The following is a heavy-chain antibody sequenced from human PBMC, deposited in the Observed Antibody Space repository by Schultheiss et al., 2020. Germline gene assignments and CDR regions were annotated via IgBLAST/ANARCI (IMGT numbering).Heavy chain of an antibody. CDR3: AKDLATILWGNLGY. CDR2: INHSGST. V-gene: IGHV4-34*01. D-gene: IGHD5-12*01. J-gene: IGHJ4*02. Sequence: SETLSLTCAVYGGSFSGYYWSWIRQPPGKGLEWIGEINHSGSTNYNPSLKSRVTISVDTSKNQFSLKLSSVTAADTAVYYCAKDLATILWGNLGYWGQGTLVTGYS. CDR1: GGSFSGYY.